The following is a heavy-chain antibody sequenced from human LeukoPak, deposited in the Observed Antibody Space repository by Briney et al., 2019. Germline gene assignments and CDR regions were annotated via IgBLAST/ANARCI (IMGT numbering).Heavy chain of an antibody. D-gene: IGHD3-10*01. J-gene: IGHJ5*02. V-gene: IGHV4-59*08. CDR2: VYYSSTT. CDR3: VGRRPMENWFDP. CDR1: GGSISSYY. Sequence: SETLSLTCTVSGGSISSYYWSWIRQAPEKGLEWIGFVYYSSTTQYNPSLKSRVTISLDTSKKQFSLNLNSVTAADTAVYYCVGRRPMENWFDPWGQGILVTVSS.